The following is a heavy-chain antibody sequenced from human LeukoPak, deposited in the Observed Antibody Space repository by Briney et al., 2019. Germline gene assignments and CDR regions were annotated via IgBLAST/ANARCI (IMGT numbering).Heavy chain of an antibody. CDR3: AKMKGHPLPKYYMDV. Sequence: GGSLRLSCVASGFTFRGFAMSWVRRTPGKGLEWVSGISVSGDNTLYADSVKGRFTISRDNSKNTLYLEMNSLRAEDTAIYYCAKMKGHPLPKYYMDVWGQGTTVTVSS. V-gene: IGHV3-23*01. D-gene: IGHD1-26*01. CDR2: ISVSGDNT. CDR1: GFTFRGFA. J-gene: IGHJ6*01.